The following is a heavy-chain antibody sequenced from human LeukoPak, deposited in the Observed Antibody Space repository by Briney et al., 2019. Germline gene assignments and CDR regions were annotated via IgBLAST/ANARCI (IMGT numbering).Heavy chain of an antibody. CDR1: GGSISSYY. V-gene: IGHV4-59*12. CDR2: IYYSGST. CDR3: ARAAIAAAGTHAFDI. D-gene: IGHD6-13*01. J-gene: IGHJ3*02. Sequence: SETLSLTCTVSGGSISSYYWSWIRQPPGKGLEWIGYIYYSGSTYYNPSLKSRVTISVDRSKNQFSLKLSSVTAADTAVYYCARAAIAAAGTHAFDIWGQGTMVTVSS.